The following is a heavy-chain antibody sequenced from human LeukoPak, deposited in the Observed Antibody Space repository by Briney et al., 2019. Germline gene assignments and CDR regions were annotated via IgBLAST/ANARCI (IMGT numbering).Heavy chain of an antibody. CDR3: ARLPLGGYSMSY. Sequence: SETLSLTCTVSGGSISSYYWSWIRQPPGKGLEWIGYIYYSGSTNYNPSLKSRVTISVDTSKNQFSLKLSSVTAADTAVYYCARLPLGGYSMSYWGQGTLVTVSS. J-gene: IGHJ4*02. D-gene: IGHD5-18*01. V-gene: IGHV4-59*08. CDR1: GGSISSYY. CDR2: IYYSGST.